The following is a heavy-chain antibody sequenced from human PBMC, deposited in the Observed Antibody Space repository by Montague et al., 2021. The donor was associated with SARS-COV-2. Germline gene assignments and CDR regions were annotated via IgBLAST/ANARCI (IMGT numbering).Heavy chain of an antibody. V-gene: IGHV4-39*07. J-gene: IGHJ6*02. CDR3: ARVGRQQLVRLSGMDV. Sequence: SETLSLTCTVSGGSISSSSYYWGWIRQPPGKGLEWIGSIYYSGSTYYNPSLKSRVTISVDTSKNQSSLKLSSVTAADTAVYHCARVGRQQLVRLSGMDVWGQGTTVTVSS. CDR1: GGSISSSSYY. D-gene: IGHD6-13*01. CDR2: IYYSGST.